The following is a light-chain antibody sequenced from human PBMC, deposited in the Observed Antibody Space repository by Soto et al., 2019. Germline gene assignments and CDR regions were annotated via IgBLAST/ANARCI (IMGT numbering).Light chain of an antibody. Sequence: EIVLTQSPGTLSLSPGERATLSCRASQSISSSYLAWYQQKPGQAPRLLIYGASSRATGIPDRFSGSGSGTDFTLTISRLEPDYFAVYYCKQYGTSPITFGQGTRLEIK. CDR1: QSISSSY. V-gene: IGKV3-20*01. J-gene: IGKJ5*01. CDR2: GAS. CDR3: KQYGTSPIT.